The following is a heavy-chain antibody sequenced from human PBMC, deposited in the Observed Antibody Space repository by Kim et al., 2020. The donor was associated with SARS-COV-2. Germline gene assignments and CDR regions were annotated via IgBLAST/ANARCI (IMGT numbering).Heavy chain of an antibody. CDR3: AREGDYCYYLN. J-gene: IGHJ2*01. V-gene: IGHV3-7*01. D-gene: IGHD4-17*01. CDR2: IKQDGSEK. CDR1: GFTFSSYA. Sequence: GGSLRLSCAASGFTFSSYAMSWVRQAPGKGLEWVANIKQDGSEKYYADSVKGRFTISRDNAKNSLYLQMNSLRAEDTAVYYCAREGDYCYYLNWCHGTL.